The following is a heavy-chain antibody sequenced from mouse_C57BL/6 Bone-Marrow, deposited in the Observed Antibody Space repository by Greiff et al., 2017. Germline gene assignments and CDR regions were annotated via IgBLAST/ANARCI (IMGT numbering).Heavy chain of an antibody. J-gene: IGHJ4*01. V-gene: IGHV2-9-1*01. CDR3: ARNRYDYDDAMDY. Sequence: QVQLKESGPGLVAPSQSLSITCTVSGFSLTSYAISWVRQPPGKGLEWLGVIWTGGGTNYNSAPKSRLSISKDNSTSQVFLKMNSLQTDDTARYYCARNRYDYDDAMDYWGQGTSVTVSS. CDR1: GFSLTSYA. D-gene: IGHD2-4*01. CDR2: IWTGGGT.